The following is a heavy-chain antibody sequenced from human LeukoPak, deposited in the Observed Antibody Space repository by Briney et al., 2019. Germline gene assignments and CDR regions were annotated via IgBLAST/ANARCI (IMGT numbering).Heavy chain of an antibody. CDR2: IWYDGSNK. D-gene: IGHD4-17*01. CDR3: AKPSTVTTGPGAFDI. CDR1: GFTFSSYG. J-gene: IGHJ3*02. Sequence: PGGSLRLSCAASGFTFSSYGMHWVRQAPGKGLEGVAVIWYDGSNKYYADSVKGRFTISRDNSKNTLYLQMNSLRAEDTAVYYCAKPSTVTTGPGAFDIWGQGTMVTVSS. V-gene: IGHV3-33*06.